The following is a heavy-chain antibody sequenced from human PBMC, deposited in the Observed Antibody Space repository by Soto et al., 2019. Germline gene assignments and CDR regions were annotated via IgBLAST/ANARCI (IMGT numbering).Heavy chain of an antibody. D-gene: IGHD3-10*01. Sequence: SETLSLTCTVSGGSISSGDYYWSWIRQPPGKGLEWIGYIYYSGSTYYNPSLKSRVTISVDTSKNQFSLKLSSVTAADTAMYYCARAPWFGELLLDYWGQGTLVTVSS. CDR2: IYYSGST. V-gene: IGHV4-30-4*01. CDR1: GGSISSGDYY. J-gene: IGHJ4*02. CDR3: ARAPWFGELLLDY.